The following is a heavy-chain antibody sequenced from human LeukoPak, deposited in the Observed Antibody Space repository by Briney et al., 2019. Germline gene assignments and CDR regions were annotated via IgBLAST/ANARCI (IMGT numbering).Heavy chain of an antibody. Sequence: KPSETLSLTCTVSGGSISSYYWSWVRQPPGKGLEWIGEIYHSGSTNYNPSLKSRVTISVDKSKNQFSLKLSSVTAADTAVYYCARSLPAATFFDYWGQGTLVTVSS. CDR1: GGSISSYY. V-gene: IGHV4-59*12. D-gene: IGHD2-15*01. J-gene: IGHJ4*02. CDR2: IYHSGST. CDR3: ARSLPAATFFDY.